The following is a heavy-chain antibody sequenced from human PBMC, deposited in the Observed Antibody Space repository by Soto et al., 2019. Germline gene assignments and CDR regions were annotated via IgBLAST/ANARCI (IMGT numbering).Heavy chain of an antibody. Sequence: SETLSLTCTVSGGSISSGDYYWSWIRQPPGKGLEWIGYIYDSGSTYYNPSLKSRVTISVDTSKNQFSLKLSAVTAADTAVYYCARGDYYESFDYWGQGTLVTVSS. D-gene: IGHD3-22*01. J-gene: IGHJ4*02. CDR1: GGSISSGDYY. CDR2: IYDSGST. V-gene: IGHV4-30-4*01. CDR3: ARGDYYESFDY.